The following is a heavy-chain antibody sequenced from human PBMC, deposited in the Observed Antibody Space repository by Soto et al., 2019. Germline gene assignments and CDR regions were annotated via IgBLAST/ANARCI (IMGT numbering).Heavy chain of an antibody. J-gene: IGHJ4*02. D-gene: IGHD3-10*01. V-gene: IGHV2-5*02. Sequence: QITLKESGPPLVKPTQTLTLTCTFSGFSLTDSGVGVGWIRQPPGKALEWLALIYWDDDERYSPSLKSRVTITKYASKNQVVLTMTNMDPVDTATYYCVHSPWLGESRGNFDQWGQGILVTVSS. CDR1: GFSLTDSGVG. CDR2: IYWDDDE. CDR3: VHSPWLGESRGNFDQ.